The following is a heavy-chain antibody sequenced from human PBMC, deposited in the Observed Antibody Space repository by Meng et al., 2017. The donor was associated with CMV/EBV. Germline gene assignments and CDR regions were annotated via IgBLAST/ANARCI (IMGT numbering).Heavy chain of an antibody. CDR3: TTPRRDGYNYYFDY. J-gene: IGHJ4*02. CDR2: IRSKANSYAT. CDR1: GFTFSGSA. Sequence: GGSLRLSCAASGFTFSGSAMHWVRQASGKGLEWVGRIRSKANSYATAYAASVKGRSTISRDDSKNTAYLQMNSLKTEDTAVYYCTTPRRDGYNYYFDYWGQGTLVTVSS. D-gene: IGHD5-24*01. V-gene: IGHV3-73*01.